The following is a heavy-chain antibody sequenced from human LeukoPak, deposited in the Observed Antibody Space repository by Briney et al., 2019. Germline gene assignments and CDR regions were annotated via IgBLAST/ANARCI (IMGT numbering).Heavy chain of an antibody. J-gene: IGHJ3*02. Sequence: ASVKVSCKASGYTFSNYYLHWVRQAPGQGLEWMGLINPTAGNTYYAQRFQGRVTMSRNTSTSTVYMELSSLRSEDTAVYYCARIRDGYNDAYDIWGQGTMVTVPS. V-gene: IGHV1-46*01. CDR2: INPTAGNT. CDR1: GYTFSNYY. CDR3: ARIRDGYNDAYDI. D-gene: IGHD5-24*01.